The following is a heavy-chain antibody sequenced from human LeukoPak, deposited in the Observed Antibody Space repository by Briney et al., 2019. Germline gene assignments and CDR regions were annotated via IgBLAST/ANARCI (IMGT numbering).Heavy chain of an antibody. Sequence: SETLSLTCAVYGGSFSGYYWSWIRQPPGKGLEWIGYIYYSGSTNYNPSLKSRVTISVDTSKNQFSLKLSSVTAADTAVYYCARQAYCGGDCYSHIDYWGQGTLVTVSS. CDR2: IYYSGST. CDR3: ARQAYCGGDCYSHIDY. CDR1: GGSFSGYY. J-gene: IGHJ4*02. D-gene: IGHD2-21*02. V-gene: IGHV4-59*08.